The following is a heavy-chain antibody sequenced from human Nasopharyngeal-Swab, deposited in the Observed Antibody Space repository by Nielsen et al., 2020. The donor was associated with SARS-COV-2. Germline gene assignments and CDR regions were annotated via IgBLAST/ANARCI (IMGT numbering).Heavy chain of an antibody. CDR2: IIPIFGTA. CDR3: AGVDDSLANSYY. J-gene: IGHJ4*02. CDR1: GGTFSSYA. V-gene: IGHV1-69*13. Sequence: SVKVSCRASGGTFSSYAISWVRQAPGQGLEWMGGIIPIFGTANYAQKFQGRVTITADESTSTAYMELSSLRSEDTAVYYCAGVDDSLANSYYWGQGTLVTVSS. D-gene: IGHD3-22*01.